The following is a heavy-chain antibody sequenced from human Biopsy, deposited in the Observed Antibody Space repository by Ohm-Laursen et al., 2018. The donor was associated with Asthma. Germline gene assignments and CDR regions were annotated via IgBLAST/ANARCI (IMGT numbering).Heavy chain of an antibody. D-gene: IGHD5-12*01. CDR3: ARGYSGSDRIVYYYSGLEV. V-gene: IGHV1-69*13. CDR2: LIPVLGTP. J-gene: IGHJ6*02. Sequence: SVKVSCRASGDSFSNYAISWVRQAPGQGLEWMGGLIPVLGTPDHAQMFEGRVTITADESTGTAYMELSSLSSEDTAVYYCARGYSGSDRIVYYYSGLEVWGQGTTVTVSS. CDR1: GDSFSNYA.